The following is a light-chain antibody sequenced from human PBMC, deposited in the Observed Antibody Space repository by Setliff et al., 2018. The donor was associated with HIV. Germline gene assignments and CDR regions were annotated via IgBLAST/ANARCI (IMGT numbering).Light chain of an antibody. Sequence: QSALTQPASVSGSPGQSIPISCTGTSSDVGGYNYVSWYQQHPGKAPKLMIYDVSKRPSGVSNRFSGSKSGNTASLTISGFQAEDEADYYCSSYTSSSTPYVFGTGTKVTVL. V-gene: IGLV2-14*01. CDR2: DVS. CDR3: SSYTSSSTPYV. J-gene: IGLJ1*01. CDR1: SSDVGGYNY.